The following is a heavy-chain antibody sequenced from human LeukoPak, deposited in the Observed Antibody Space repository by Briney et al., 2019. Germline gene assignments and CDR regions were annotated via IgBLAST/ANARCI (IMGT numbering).Heavy chain of an antibody. D-gene: IGHD3-10*01. V-gene: IGHV1-2*02. CDR2: INPKNGGT. J-gene: IGHJ3*02. Sequence: ASVKVSCKASGYTFTGYYMHWVRQAPGQGLEWMGWINPKNGGTSYAQEFQGRVTMTRDTSISTAYMELTRLRSDDTAVYYCARDRINSDYLWFGELSGDASDIWGQGTMVTVSS. CDR1: GYTFTGYY. CDR3: ARDRINSDYLWFGELSGDASDI.